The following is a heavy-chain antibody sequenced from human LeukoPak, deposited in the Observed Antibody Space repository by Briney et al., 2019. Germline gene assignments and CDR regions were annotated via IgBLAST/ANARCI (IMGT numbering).Heavy chain of an antibody. CDR3: AKDRRRDIVVVVAATNLDAFDI. J-gene: IGHJ3*02. D-gene: IGHD2-15*01. Sequence: GGSLRLSCAASGFTFDDYAMHWVRQAPGKGLEWVSGISWNSGSIGYADSVKGRFTISRDNAKNSLYLQMNSLRAEDTALYYCAKDRRRDIVVVVAATNLDAFDIWGQGTMVTVSS. CDR1: GFTFDDYA. V-gene: IGHV3-9*01. CDR2: ISWNSGSI.